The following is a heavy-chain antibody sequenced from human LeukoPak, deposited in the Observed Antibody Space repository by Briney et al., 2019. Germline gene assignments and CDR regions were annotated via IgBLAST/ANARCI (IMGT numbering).Heavy chain of an antibody. CDR2: INPNSGGT. V-gene: IGHV1-2*02. CDR3: ARDLDSSGWEGAFDI. Sequence: ASVKVSCKASGYTFTGYYMHWVRQAPGQGLDWMGWINPNSGGTNYAQKFQGRVTMTRDTSIRTAYMELSRLRSDDTAVYYCARDLDSSGWEGAFDIWGQGTMVTVSS. CDR1: GYTFTGYY. J-gene: IGHJ3*02. D-gene: IGHD6-19*01.